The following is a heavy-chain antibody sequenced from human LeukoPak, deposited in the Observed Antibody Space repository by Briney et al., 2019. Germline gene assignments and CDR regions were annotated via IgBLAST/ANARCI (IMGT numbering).Heavy chain of an antibody. D-gene: IGHD5-18*01. CDR3: ARDEYSYGSRTHPYFFDY. CDR1: GGSISSSSYS. J-gene: IGHJ4*02. Sequence: SETLSLTCTVSGGSISSSSYSWGWIRQPPGKGLEWIGSVYYSGSTYYNPSLKSRVTISVGTSQNQFSLRLSSVTAADTAVYYCARDEYSYGSRTHPYFFDYWGQGTLVTVSS. V-gene: IGHV4-39*02. CDR2: VYYSGST.